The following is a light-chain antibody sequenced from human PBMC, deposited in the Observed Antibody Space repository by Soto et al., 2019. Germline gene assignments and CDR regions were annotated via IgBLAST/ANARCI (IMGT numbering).Light chain of an antibody. CDR3: CSYTNSDTLV. CDR2: QVS. CDR1: TSDFGGYNY. Sequence: QSALTQPASVSGSPGQSITISCTGSTSDFGGYNYVSWYQQEPDKAPKLMIYQVSNRPSGISNRFSGSKSGNTAALTISGLQAEDEADYYCCSYTNSDTLVFGTGIKV. V-gene: IGLV2-14*01. J-gene: IGLJ1*01.